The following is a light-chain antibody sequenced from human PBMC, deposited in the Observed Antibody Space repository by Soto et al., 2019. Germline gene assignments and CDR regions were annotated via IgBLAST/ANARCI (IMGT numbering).Light chain of an antibody. CDR2: GAS. V-gene: IGKV3-15*01. CDR1: QSVSSY. Sequence: EIVMTQSPATLSVSPGERATLSCRASQSVSSYFAWYQQKPGQAPRLLIYGASTRATGIPARFSGSGSGTEFTLTISRLQSEDFAVYYCQQYNDWPSITFGQGTRLEI. J-gene: IGKJ5*01. CDR3: QQYNDWPSIT.